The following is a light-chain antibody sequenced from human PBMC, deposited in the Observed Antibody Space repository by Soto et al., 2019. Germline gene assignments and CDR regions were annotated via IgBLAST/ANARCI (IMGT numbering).Light chain of an antibody. V-gene: IGKV3-11*01. J-gene: IGKJ5*01. CDR1: QSVSSY. Sequence: EIVLTQSPATLSLSPGERATLSCRASQSVSSYLAWYQQKPGQDPRLLIYDASNRATGIPARFSGSGSGTDFTLPISSLEPEDFAVYYCHQRSNWPPITFGQGTRLEIK. CDR3: HQRSNWPPIT. CDR2: DAS.